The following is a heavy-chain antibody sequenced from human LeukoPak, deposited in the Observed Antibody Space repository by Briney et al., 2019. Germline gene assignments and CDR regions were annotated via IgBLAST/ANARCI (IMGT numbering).Heavy chain of an antibody. CDR1: GGSISSYY. CDR3: ASGEPIGYCSSTSCLNWFDP. D-gene: IGHD2-2*01. V-gene: IGHV4-59*12. CDR2: IYYSGST. Sequence: PSETLSLTCTVSGGSISSYYWSWIRQPPGKGLEWIGYIYYSGSTNYNPSLKSRVTISVDTSKNQFSLKLSSVTAADTAVYYCASGEPIGYCSSTSCLNWFDPWGQGTLVTVSS. J-gene: IGHJ5*02.